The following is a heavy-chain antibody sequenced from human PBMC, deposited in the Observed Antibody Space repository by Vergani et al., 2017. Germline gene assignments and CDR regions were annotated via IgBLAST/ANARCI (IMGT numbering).Heavy chain of an antibody. CDR2: IYYSGST. V-gene: IGHV4-39*01. D-gene: IGHD6-13*01. Sequence: QLQLQESGPGLVKPSETLSLTCTVSGGSISSSSYYWGWIRQPPGKGLEWIGSIYYSGSTYYNPSLKSRVTISVDTSENQFSLKLSSVTAADTAVYYCARQGIAAAGTGFDYWGQGTLVTVSS. CDR3: ARQGIAAAGTGFDY. J-gene: IGHJ4*02. CDR1: GGSISSSSYY.